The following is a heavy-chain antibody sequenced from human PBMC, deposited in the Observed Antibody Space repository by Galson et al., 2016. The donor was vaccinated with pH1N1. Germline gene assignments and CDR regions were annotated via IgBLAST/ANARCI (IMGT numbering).Heavy chain of an antibody. CDR3: AKNMRGWFGESLFDY. D-gene: IGHD3-10*01. CDR2: VNWNSGDI. CDR1: GFTFDEYA. J-gene: IGHJ4*03. V-gene: IGHV3-9*01. Sequence: SLRLSCAASGFTFDEYAMHWVRQAPGRGLEWVSGVNWNSGDIRYADSVKGRFTISRDNAGNSLYLQMNSLRAEDTALYYCAKNMRGWFGESLFDYWGKGTTVIVSS.